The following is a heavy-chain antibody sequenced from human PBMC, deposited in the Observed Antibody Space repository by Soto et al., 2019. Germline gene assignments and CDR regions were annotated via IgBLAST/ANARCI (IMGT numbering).Heavy chain of an antibody. V-gene: IGHV3-21*01. CDR3: ARPNYDFWSGFSHPYYYGMDV. CDR1: GFTFSSYG. Sequence: GGSLRLSCAASGFTFSSYGMHWVRQAPGKGLEWVSVIRSSSSYIYYADSVRGRFTISRDNAKNSLYLQMNSLRAEDTAVYYCARPNYDFWSGFSHPYYYGMDVWGQGTTVTVSS. D-gene: IGHD3-3*01. J-gene: IGHJ6*02. CDR2: IRSSSSYI.